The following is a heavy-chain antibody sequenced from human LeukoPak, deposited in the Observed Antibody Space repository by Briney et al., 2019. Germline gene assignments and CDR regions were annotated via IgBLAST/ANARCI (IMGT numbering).Heavy chain of an antibody. CDR1: GFTFSSYS. CDR2: ISSSSSYI. J-gene: IGHJ4*02. D-gene: IGHD2-2*01. V-gene: IGHV3-21*01. Sequence: GGSLRLSCAASGFTFSSYSMHWVRQAPGKGLEWVSSISSSSSYIYDADSVKGRFTISRDNAKNSLYLQTNSLRAEDTAVYYCARDPGSAVVVPAALDYFDYWGQGTLVTVSS. CDR3: ARDPGSAVVVPAALDYFDY.